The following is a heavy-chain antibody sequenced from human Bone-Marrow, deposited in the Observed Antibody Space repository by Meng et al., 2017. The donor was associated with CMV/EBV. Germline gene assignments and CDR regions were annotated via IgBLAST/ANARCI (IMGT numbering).Heavy chain of an antibody. Sequence: ASVKVSCKASGYTFTSYDINRVRQATGQGLEWMGWMNPNSGNTGYAQKFQGRVTMTRNTSRSTAYMELSSLRSEDTAVYYCARGLVRRPNWCDSWGQGTRVTVYS. V-gene: IGHV1-8*01. CDR3: ARGLVRRPNWCDS. J-gene: IGHJ5*01. D-gene: IGHD6-6*01. CDR2: MNPNSGNT. CDR1: GYTFTSYD.